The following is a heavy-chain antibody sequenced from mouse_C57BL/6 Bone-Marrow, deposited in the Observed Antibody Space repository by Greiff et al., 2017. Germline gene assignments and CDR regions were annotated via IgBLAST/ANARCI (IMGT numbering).Heavy chain of an antibody. D-gene: IGHD2-2*01. J-gene: IGHJ2*01. CDR2: IDPENGDT. Sequence: EVQLQQSGAELVRPGASVKLSCTASGFNIKDDYMHWVKQRPEQGLEWIGWIDPENGDTEYASKFQGKATITADTSSNTAYLQLSSLTSEDTAVYYCATYGYAGKNYFDYWGQGTTLTVSS. CDR1: GFNIKDDY. V-gene: IGHV14-4*01. CDR3: ATYGYAGKNYFDY.